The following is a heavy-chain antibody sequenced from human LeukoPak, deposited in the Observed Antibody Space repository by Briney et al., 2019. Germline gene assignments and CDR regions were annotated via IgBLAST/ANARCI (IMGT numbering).Heavy chain of an antibody. CDR1: GGSISSGSYY. V-gene: IGHV4-61*02. CDR2: IYTSGST. D-gene: IGHD6-13*01. Sequence: PSQTPSLTCTVSGGSISSGSYYWSWIRQPAGKGLEWIGRIYTSGSTNYNPSLKSRVTISVDTSKNQFSLKLSSVTAADTAVYYCARDRPGGSSLDYWGQGTLVTDSS. J-gene: IGHJ4*02. CDR3: ARDRPGGSSLDY.